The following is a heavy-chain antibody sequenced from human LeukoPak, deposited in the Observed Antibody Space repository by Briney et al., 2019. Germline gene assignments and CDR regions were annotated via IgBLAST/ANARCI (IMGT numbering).Heavy chain of an antibody. D-gene: IGHD2-15*01. V-gene: IGHV4-39*01. CDR1: GGSISSSSYY. CDR2: IYYSGST. Sequence: PSETLSLTCTVSGGSISSSSYYWGWIRQPPGKGLEWIGSIYYSGSTYYNPSLKSRVTISVDTSKNQFSLKLSSVTAADTAVYYCARAWSCSGGSCYGALGYWGQGTLVTVSS. CDR3: ARAWSCSGGSCYGALGY. J-gene: IGHJ4*02.